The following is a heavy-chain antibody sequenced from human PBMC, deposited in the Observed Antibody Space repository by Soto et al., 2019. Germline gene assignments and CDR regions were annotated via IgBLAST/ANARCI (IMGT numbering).Heavy chain of an antibody. CDR1: GGTFSSYA. D-gene: IGHD3-3*01. CDR2: IIPIFGTA. Sequence: ASVKVSCKASGGTFSSYAISWVRQAPGQGLEWMGGIIPIFGTANYAQKSQGRVTITADESTSTAYMELSSLRSGDTAVYYCARGLYYDFWSGYYTDYYYYYGMDVWGQGTTVTVSS. J-gene: IGHJ6*02. CDR3: ARGLYYDFWSGYYTDYYYYYGMDV. V-gene: IGHV1-69*13.